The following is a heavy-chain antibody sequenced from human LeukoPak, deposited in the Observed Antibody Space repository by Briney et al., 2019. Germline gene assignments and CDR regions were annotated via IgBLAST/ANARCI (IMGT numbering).Heavy chain of an antibody. CDR3: ARDQMTRSWYFDL. Sequence: SETLSLTCAVSGGSISSGGYSWSWIRQPPGKGLEWIGYIYHSGSTYYNPSLKSRVTISVDRSKNQFSLKLAFVTAADTAVYYCARDQMTRSWYFDLWGRGTLVTVSS. V-gene: IGHV4-30-2*01. CDR2: IYHSGST. J-gene: IGHJ2*01. CDR1: GGSISSGGYS. D-gene: IGHD5-24*01.